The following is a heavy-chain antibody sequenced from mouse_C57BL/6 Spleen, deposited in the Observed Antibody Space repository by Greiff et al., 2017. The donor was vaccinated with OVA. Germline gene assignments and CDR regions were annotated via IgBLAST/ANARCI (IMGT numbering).Heavy chain of an antibody. CDR2: INPNNGGT. D-gene: IGHD1-1*01. J-gene: IGHJ3*01. CDR3: ARPDYYGSSWFAY. Sequence: VQLQQSGPELVKPGASVKIPCKASGYTFTDYNMDWVKQSHGKSLEWIRDINPNNGGTIYNQKFKGKATLTVDKSSSTAYMELRSLTSEDTAVYYCARPDYYGSSWFAYWGQGTLVTVSA. CDR1: GYTFTDYN. V-gene: IGHV1-18*01.